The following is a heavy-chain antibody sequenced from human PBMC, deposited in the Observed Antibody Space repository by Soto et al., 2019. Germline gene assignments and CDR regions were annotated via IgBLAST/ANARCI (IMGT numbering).Heavy chain of an antibody. CDR1: GCTFTSYA. V-gene: IGHV1-69*13. Sequence: ASVKVSCKASGCTFTSYAIRWVRQAPGQGLEWMGVIIPIFGTANYAQKFQGRVTITADESTSTAYMELSSLRSEDTAVYYYATGTSTSGSDYFDYWGQGTLVTVSS. D-gene: IGHD3-22*01. CDR2: IIPIFGTA. J-gene: IGHJ4*02. CDR3: ATGTSTSGSDYFDY.